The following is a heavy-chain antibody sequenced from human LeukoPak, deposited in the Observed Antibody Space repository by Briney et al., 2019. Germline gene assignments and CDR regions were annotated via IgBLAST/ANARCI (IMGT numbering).Heavy chain of an antibody. CDR1: GFTFSSYW. CDR3: ARTSRSSAFDI. Sequence: PGGSLSLSCAASGFTFSSYWMHWVRQAPGKGLVWVSRINSGGSSTRYADSVKGRFTISRDNAKNTLYLQMNSLRAEDTAVYYCARTSRSSAFDIWGQGTIVTVSS. V-gene: IGHV3-74*01. CDR2: INSGGSST. J-gene: IGHJ3*02.